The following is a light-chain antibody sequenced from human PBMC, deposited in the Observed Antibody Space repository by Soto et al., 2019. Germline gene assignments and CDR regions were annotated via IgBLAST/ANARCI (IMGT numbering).Light chain of an antibody. J-gene: IGKJ1*01. V-gene: IGKV3-15*01. CDR1: QSVSSN. Sequence: EIVMTQSPATLSGSPGERATLSCRASQSVSSNLAWYQQKPGQAPRLLIYGASTRATGIPARISGSGSGTEFTLTITSLQSEDFAVYYCQQYNKWRTFGQGTKVDIK. CDR3: QQYNKWRT. CDR2: GAS.